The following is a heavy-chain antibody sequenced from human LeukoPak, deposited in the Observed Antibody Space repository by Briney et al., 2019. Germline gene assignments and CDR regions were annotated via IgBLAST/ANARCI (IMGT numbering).Heavy chain of an antibody. D-gene: IGHD6-13*01. CDR2: IYYSGST. CDR3: ARDSGYSSSFYYFDY. CDR1: GGSISSDY. Sequence: SETLSLTCTVSGGSISSDYWSWIRQPPGKGLEWIGYIYYSGSTNYDPSLKSRVTISVDTSKNQFSLKLSSVTAADTAVYYCARDSGYSSSFYYFDYWGQGTLATVSS. V-gene: IGHV4-59*12. J-gene: IGHJ4*02.